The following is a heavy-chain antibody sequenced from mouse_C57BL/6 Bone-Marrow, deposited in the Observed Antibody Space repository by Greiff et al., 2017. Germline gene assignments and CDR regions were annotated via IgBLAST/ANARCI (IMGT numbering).Heavy chain of an antibody. J-gene: IGHJ2*01. V-gene: IGHV14-4*01. CDR2: IDPENGDT. CDR3: TTRTYSIDY. Sequence: VQLQQSGAELVRPGASVKLSCTASGFNIKDDYMHWVKQRPEQGLEWIGWIDPENGDTEYASKFQGKATITADTSSNTAYLQLSSLTSEDTAVYYCTTRTYSIDYWGQGTTLTVSS. CDR1: GFNIKDDY. D-gene: IGHD5-1*01.